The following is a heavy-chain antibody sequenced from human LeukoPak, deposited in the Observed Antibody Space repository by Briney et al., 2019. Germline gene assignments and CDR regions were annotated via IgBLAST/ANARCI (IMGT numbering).Heavy chain of an antibody. J-gene: IGHJ3*02. V-gene: IGHV3-53*01. CDR3: AREGLSYAFDI. Sequence: GGSLRLSCAASGFDVSSHHMVWVRQAPGKGLEWVSVIYSGGSTYYADSVKGRFTISRDNSKNTLYLQMNSLRAEDTAVYYCAREGLSYAFDIWGQGTMVTVSS. CDR2: IYSGGST. CDR1: GFDVSSHH. D-gene: IGHD2-21*01.